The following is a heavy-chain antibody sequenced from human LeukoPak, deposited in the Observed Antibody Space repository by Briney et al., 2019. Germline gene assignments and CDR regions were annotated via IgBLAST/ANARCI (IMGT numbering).Heavy chain of an antibody. V-gene: IGHV4-39*01. Sequence: SETLSLTCTVSGGSISSSSYYWGWIRQPPGKGLEWIVSIYYSGSTYYNPSLKSRVTISVDTSKNQFSLKLSSVTAADTAVYYCATPGTLRGRSYGMDVWGQGTTVTVSS. CDR1: GGSISSSSYY. CDR3: ATPGTLRGRSYGMDV. CDR2: IYYSGST. J-gene: IGHJ6*02. D-gene: IGHD1-14*01.